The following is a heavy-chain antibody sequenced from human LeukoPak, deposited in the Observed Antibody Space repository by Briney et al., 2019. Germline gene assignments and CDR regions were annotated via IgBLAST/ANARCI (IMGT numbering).Heavy chain of an antibody. CDR1: GGSISNYC. CDR3: ARRTYFDL. CDR2: IYYSGST. J-gene: IGHJ2*01. Sequence: SETLSLTCTVSGGSISNYCWSWVRQPPGKGLEWIGYIYYSGSTTYNPSLKSRVTISVDTSKNQFSLKLSSVTAADPAVYYCARRTYFDLWGRGTLVTVPS. V-gene: IGHV4-59*08.